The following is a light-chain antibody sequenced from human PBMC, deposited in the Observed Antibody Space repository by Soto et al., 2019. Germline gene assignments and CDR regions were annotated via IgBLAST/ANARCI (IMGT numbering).Light chain of an antibody. CDR3: QQYNNWPGT. Sequence: DILMTQSPATLSLSPGGRATLSCRASQSVSSNLAWYQQKPGQAPRLLIQRASTRATGIPARFSGSESGTEFTLTISSLQSEDFAVYFCQQYNNWPGTFGQGTKVDIK. J-gene: IGKJ1*01. CDR1: QSVSSN. V-gene: IGKV3-15*01. CDR2: RAS.